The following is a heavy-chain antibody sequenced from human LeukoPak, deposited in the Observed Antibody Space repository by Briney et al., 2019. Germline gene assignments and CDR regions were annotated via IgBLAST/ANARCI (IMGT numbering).Heavy chain of an antibody. J-gene: IGHJ4*02. Sequence: SETLSLTCAVYGGSFSGYYWSWIRQPPGKGLEWIGEINHSGSTKYNPSLNLRVTISVDTSKTHFSLKLSSVTAADTAVYYCARLRYQRDYWGQGTLVTVSS. CDR1: GGSFSGYY. CDR2: INHSGST. D-gene: IGHD1-14*01. CDR3: ARLRYQRDY. V-gene: IGHV4-34*01.